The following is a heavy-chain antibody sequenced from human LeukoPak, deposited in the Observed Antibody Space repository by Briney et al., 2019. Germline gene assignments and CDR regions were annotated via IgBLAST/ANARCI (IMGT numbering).Heavy chain of an antibody. CDR1: GYTFTSFY. J-gene: IGHJ6*02. D-gene: IGHD4/OR15-4a*01. CDR2: ISYDGSNK. V-gene: IGHV3-30-3*01. CDR3: ARDMGLRRFYYGMDV. Sequence: SCKASGYTFTSFYMHWVRQAPGKGLEWVAVISYDGSNKYYADSVKGRFTISRDNSKNTLYLQMNSLRAEDMAVYYCARDMGLRRFYYGMDVWGQGTTVTVSS.